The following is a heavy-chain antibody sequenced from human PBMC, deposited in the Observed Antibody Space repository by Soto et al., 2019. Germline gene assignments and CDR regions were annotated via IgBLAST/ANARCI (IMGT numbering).Heavy chain of an antibody. CDR2: ISFTGST. CDR1: GASVSSGSYQ. V-gene: IGHV4-61*01. J-gene: IGHJ6*02. D-gene: IGHD3-3*01. CDR3: ARLQFYDFWSGSDPLDV. Sequence: QVQLQESGPGLVKPSETLSLTCAVSGASVSSGSYQWSWIRQSPGKGLEWIGFISFTGSTNSNPSLKSRVTFSVDASKNHFSLKLTSVTAADTALYFCARLQFYDFWSGSDPLDVWGQGTTVIVSS.